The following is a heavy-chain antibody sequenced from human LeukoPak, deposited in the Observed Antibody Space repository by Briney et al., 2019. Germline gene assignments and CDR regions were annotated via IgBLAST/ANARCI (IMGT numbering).Heavy chain of an antibody. CDR3: AQQRRYDSSNWCYSL. CDR1: GGSISIGSFY. CDR2: IHFSGSA. Sequence: PSETLSLTCTVSGGSISIGSFYWAWIRQSPGKGLQCIGSIHFSGSAYYNPSLRSRVTISVDTSRNQFSLKVRSVTAADSAVYYCAQQRRYDSSNWCYSLWGQGALVTVSS. J-gene: IGHJ4*02. D-gene: IGHD6-13*01. V-gene: IGHV4-39*01.